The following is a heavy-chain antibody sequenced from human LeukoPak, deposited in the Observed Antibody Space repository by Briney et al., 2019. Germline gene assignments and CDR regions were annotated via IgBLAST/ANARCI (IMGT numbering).Heavy chain of an antibody. J-gene: IGHJ4*02. CDR3: AREFNSFLADCSGGQCLFMS. CDR2: ISGSGDYT. CDR1: GFTFGDYA. D-gene: IGHD2-15*01. Sequence: GSLRLSCTASGFTFGDYAMSWVRQAPGQGLEWVSGISGSGDYTYTAGSVKGRFTISRDNTNNTLYLQMDSLRAEDTAMYDCAREFNSFLADCSGGQCLFMSWGQGILVTVSS. V-gene: IGHV3-23*01.